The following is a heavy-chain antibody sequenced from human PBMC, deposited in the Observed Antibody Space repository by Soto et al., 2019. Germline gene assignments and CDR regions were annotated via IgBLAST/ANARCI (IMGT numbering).Heavy chain of an antibody. CDR3: AREDILGARSFDY. Sequence: SGGSLRLSCVASGFTFSSYSVNWVRQAPGKGLEWVSYISSGSKTIFYADSVKGRFTVSRDNAKNSQFLQMNSLRDDDTAVYYCAREDILGARSFDYWGRGTLVTVSS. D-gene: IGHD1-26*01. CDR1: GFTFSSYS. V-gene: IGHV3-48*02. CDR2: ISSGSKTI. J-gene: IGHJ4*02.